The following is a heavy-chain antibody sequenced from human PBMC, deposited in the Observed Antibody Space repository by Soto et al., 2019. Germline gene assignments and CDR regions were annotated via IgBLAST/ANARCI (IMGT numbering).Heavy chain of an antibody. CDR2: INPNSGST. Sequence: QVQLVQSGAEVKEPGASVNVSCRASGYTFNDYFLHWVRQAPGQELEWMGWINPNSGSTNLAQSFQGWVTMTRHASISTVYLVLNRLKSDDTAVYYCARVTATSTDAWLDPWGQGTLVTVSS. CDR1: GYTFNDYF. V-gene: IGHV1-2*04. D-gene: IGHD4-4*01. J-gene: IGHJ5*02. CDR3: ARVTATSTDAWLDP.